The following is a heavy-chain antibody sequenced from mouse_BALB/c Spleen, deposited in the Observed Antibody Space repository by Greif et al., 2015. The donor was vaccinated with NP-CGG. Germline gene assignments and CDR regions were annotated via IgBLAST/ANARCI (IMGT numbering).Heavy chain of an antibody. CDR2: IDPANGNT. Sequence: VQLQQSGAELVKPGASVKLSCTASGFNIKDTYMHWVKQRPERGLEWIGRIDPANGNTKYDPKFQGKATITADTSSNTAYLQLSSLTSEDTAVYYCARWDLYFDVWGAGTTVTVSS. CDR3: ARWDLYFDV. J-gene: IGHJ1*01. V-gene: IGHV14-3*02. CDR1: GFNIKDTY.